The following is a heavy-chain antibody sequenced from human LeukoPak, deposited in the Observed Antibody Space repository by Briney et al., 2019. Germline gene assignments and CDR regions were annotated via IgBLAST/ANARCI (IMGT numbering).Heavy chain of an antibody. V-gene: IGHV4-59*04. D-gene: IGHD2-21*02. J-gene: IGHJ4*01. CDR3: AKSDGYGLIDY. CDR2: IYYSGST. Sequence: SETLSLTCTVSGGSISSYYWSWIRQPPGKGLEWIGYIYYSGSTYYNPSLKSRVTISIDTSKNQVSLKMSSVTAADTAVYYCAKSDGYGLIDYWGQGTLVTVSS. CDR1: GGSISSYY.